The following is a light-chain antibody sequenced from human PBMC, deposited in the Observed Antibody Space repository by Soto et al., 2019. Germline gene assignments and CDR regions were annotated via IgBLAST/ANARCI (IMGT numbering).Light chain of an antibody. CDR2: GAF. CDR3: QHCGNSRYT. Sequence: EVVLTQSPGTLSLSPGERATLSCRASQSVRTSDVTWYQHQPGQAPRLLIYGAFNMATDIPDRFSGSGSGIAFPLNISRLAAEDFAVYYCQHCGNSRYTFGQGTRLEIK. J-gene: IGKJ2*01. CDR1: QSVRTSD. V-gene: IGKV3-20*01.